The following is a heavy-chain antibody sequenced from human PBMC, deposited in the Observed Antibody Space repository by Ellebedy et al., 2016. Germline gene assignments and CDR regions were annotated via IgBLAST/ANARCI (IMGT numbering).Heavy chain of an antibody. CDR3: ARDHDILTGPDY. Sequence: ASVKVSCKASGYTFTSYYMHWVRQAPGRGLEWMGWISAYNGNTNYAQKLQGRVTMTTDTSTSTAYMELRSLRSDDTAVYYCARDHDILTGPDYWGQGTLVTVSS. D-gene: IGHD3-9*01. CDR1: GYTFTSYY. V-gene: IGHV1-18*04. CDR2: ISAYNGNT. J-gene: IGHJ4*02.